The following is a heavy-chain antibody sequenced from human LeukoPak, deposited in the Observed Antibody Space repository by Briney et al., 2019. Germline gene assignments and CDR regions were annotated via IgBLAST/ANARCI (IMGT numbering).Heavy chain of an antibody. CDR1: GFTFSSYS. CDR3: AKDRRSGWYETLDY. D-gene: IGHD6-19*01. CDR2: ISSSSSII. Sequence: GGSLRLSCAASGFTFSSYSMNWVRQAPGKGLEWISYISSSSSIIYYAESVKGRFTISRDNSKNTLYLQMNSLRAEDTAVYYCAKDRRSGWYETLDYWGQGTLVTVSS. V-gene: IGHV3-48*01. J-gene: IGHJ4*02.